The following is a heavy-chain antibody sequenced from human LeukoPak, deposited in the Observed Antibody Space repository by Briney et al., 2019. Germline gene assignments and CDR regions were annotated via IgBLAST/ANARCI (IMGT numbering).Heavy chain of an antibody. D-gene: IGHD2-15*01. CDR1: GFSFNTYA. CDR2: ISNTGGST. V-gene: IGHV3-23*01. Sequence: PGGSLRLSCAASGFSFNTYAMSWVRQAPGKGLEWVSAISNTGGSTYYAGSVKGRFTISRDKSKNTLSSQMNSLRAEDTAVYYCAQQVGYCSSGSCYFTYWGQGTLVTVSS. CDR3: AQQVGYCSSGSCYFTY. J-gene: IGHJ1*01.